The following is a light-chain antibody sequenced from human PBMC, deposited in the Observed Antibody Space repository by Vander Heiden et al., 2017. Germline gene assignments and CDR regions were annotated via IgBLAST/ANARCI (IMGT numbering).Light chain of an antibody. CDR3: AAWDDSRNGYV. Sequence: SVLTQPPSASGTTGQRVTFSCSGISSNIGSNTVSWYQQHPGTAPKLLIYSNNQRPSGIPDRFSGSKSGTSASLTISGLQAEDEADYYCAAWDDSRNGYVFGTGTKVTVL. V-gene: IGLV1-44*01. J-gene: IGLJ1*01. CDR2: SNN. CDR1: SSNIGSNT.